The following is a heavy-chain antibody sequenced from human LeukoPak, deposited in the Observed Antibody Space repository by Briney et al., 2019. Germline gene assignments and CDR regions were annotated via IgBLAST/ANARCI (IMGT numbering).Heavy chain of an antibody. V-gene: IGHV4-34*01. D-gene: IGHD5-24*01. CDR1: GESFSGYY. Sequence: TSETLSLTCAVYGESFSGYYWSWIRQPPGKGLEWIGEINHSGSTNYNPSLKSRVTISVDTSKNQFSLKLSSVTAADTAVYYCARIEMATKGVGYWGQGTLVTVSS. CDR3: ARIEMATKGVGY. CDR2: INHSGST. J-gene: IGHJ4*02.